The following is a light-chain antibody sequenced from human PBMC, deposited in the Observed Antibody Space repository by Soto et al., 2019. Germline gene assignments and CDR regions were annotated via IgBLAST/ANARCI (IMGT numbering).Light chain of an antibody. J-gene: IGKJ1*01. CDR3: LLHYHYPRT. CDR1: QGITHD. Sequence: DIQVTQSPSSLSASVGDRVTITCRASQGITHDLGWYQQKPGKAPKRLIYDASNLQSGVPSRFSGSGSGTDFTLTISSLQPEDFATYTCLLHYHYPRTFGQGSKV. V-gene: IGKV1-17*01. CDR2: DAS.